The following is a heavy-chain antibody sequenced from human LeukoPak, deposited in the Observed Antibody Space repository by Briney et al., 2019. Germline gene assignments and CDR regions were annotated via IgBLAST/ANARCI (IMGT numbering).Heavy chain of an antibody. D-gene: IGHD1-26*01. CDR2: INHSGST. CDR1: GGSFSGYY. V-gene: IGHV4-34*01. Sequence: SETLSLTCAVYGGSFSGYYWSWIRQPPGKGLEWIGEINHSGSTNYNPSLKSRVTISVDTSKNQFSLKLSSVTAADTAVYYCARGSPTRVGAAPRYYYYYMDVWGKGTTVTVSS. CDR3: ARGSPTRVGAAPRYYYYYMDV. J-gene: IGHJ6*03.